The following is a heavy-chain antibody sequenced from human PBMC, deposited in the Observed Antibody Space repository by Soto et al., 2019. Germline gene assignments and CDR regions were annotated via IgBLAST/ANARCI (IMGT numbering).Heavy chain of an antibody. J-gene: IGHJ4*02. V-gene: IGHV3-33*01. CDR1: GFTFSSYG. Sequence: PGGSRRLSCAASGFTFSSYGMHWVRQAPGKGLEWVAVIWYDGSNKYYADSVKGRFTISRDNSKNTLYLQMNSLRAEDTAVYYCGTNTSVSCFEYWGQGTLVVFSS. D-gene: IGHD5-18*01. CDR3: GTNTSVSCFEY. CDR2: IWYDGSNK.